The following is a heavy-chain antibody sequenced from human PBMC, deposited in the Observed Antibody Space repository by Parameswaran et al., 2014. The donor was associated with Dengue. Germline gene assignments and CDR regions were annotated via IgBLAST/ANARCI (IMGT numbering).Heavy chain of an antibody. CDR2: ISAYNGNT. D-gene: IGHD6-13*01. V-gene: IGHV1-18*01. Sequence: WVRQAPGQGLEWMGWISAYNGNTNYAQKLQGRVTMTTDTSTSTAYMELRSLRSDDTAVYYCARVRLNLYSSSWLYYFDYWGQGTLVTVSS. CDR3: ARVRLNLYSSSWLYYFDY. J-gene: IGHJ4*02.